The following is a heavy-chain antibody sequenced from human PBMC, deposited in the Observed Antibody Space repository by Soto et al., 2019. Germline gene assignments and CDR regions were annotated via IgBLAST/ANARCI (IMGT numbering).Heavy chain of an antibody. D-gene: IGHD2-15*01. Sequence: QVQLVESGGGVVQPGRSLRLSCAASGFTFSSYAMHWVRQAPGKGLEWVAVISYDGSNKYYADSVKGRFTISRDNSKNTLYLQMNSLRAEDTAVYYCASRSAEYCSGGSCSYNWFDPWGQGNLVTVSS. CDR1: GFTFSSYA. CDR3: ASRSAEYCSGGSCSYNWFDP. J-gene: IGHJ5*02. V-gene: IGHV3-30-3*01. CDR2: ISYDGSNK.